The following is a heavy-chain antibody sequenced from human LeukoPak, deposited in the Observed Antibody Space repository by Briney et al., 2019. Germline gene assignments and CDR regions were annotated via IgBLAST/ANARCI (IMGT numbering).Heavy chain of an antibody. Sequence: GASVKVSCKASGGTFSSYAISWVRQAPGQGLEWMGRINPILGRTDYAQKFQGRVTITTDKSTSTVHMELSSLRFEDTAVYYCARGSGGCSGGSCYAVYYYYGMDVWGQGTTVTVS. CDR2: INPILGRT. D-gene: IGHD2-15*01. CDR1: GGTFSSYA. V-gene: IGHV1-69*04. J-gene: IGHJ6*02. CDR3: ARGSGGCSGGSCYAVYYYYGMDV.